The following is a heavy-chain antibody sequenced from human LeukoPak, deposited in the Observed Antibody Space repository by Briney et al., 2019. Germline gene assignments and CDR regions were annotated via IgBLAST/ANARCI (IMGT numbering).Heavy chain of an antibody. V-gene: IGHV3-11*04. CDR2: ISSSGSTI. J-gene: IGHJ4*02. Sequence: PGGSLRLSCAASGFTFSDYYMSWIRQAPGKGLEWVSYISSSGSTIYYADSVKGRFTISRGNAKNSLYLQMNSLRAEDTAVYYCATLPLAYCGGDCPTNFDYWGQGTLVTVSS. CDR1: GFTFSDYY. CDR3: ATLPLAYCGGDCPTNFDY. D-gene: IGHD2-21*02.